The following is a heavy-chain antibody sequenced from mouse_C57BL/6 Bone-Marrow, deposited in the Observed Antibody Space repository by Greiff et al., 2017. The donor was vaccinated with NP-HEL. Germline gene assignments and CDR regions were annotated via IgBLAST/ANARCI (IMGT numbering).Heavy chain of an antibody. CDR2: IDPENGDT. CDR1: SFNIKDDY. CDR3: TTFENSNYAAWFAY. J-gene: IGHJ3*01. Sequence: EVQLQQSGAELVRPGASVKLSCTASSFNIKDDYMHWVKQRPEQGLEWIGWIDPENGDTEYASKFQGKATITADTSSNTAYLQLSSLTSEDTAVYYCTTFENSNYAAWFAYWGQGTLVTVSA. D-gene: IGHD2-5*01. V-gene: IGHV14-4*01.